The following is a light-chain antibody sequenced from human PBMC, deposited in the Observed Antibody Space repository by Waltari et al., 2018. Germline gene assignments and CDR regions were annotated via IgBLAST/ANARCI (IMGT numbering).Light chain of an antibody. CDR2: SAS. CDR1: QSVSNR. V-gene: IGKV3-15*01. Sequence: EIVMTQSPPTLSVSPGDRATLSCRASQSVSNRLAWYQHRPGRAPRLLIHSASTRAPGIPARFSGSGSETEFTLTISSLQSEDFALYYCKQYNNWPPITFGQGTRLEIK. J-gene: IGKJ5*01. CDR3: KQYNNWPPIT.